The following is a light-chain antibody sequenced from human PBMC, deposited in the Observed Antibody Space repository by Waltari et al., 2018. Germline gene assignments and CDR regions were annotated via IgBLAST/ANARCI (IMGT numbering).Light chain of an antibody. V-gene: IGKV3-15*01. Sequence: EIVMTQSPVTLSVSPGERATLSCRASQSVSNNLAWYQQTPGQAPRLLIYGAYTRATGISARFSGSGSGTDFTLTINSLQSEDFAVYYCQQYKNWPRTFGPGTKVEIK. CDR3: QQYKNWPRT. CDR1: QSVSNN. J-gene: IGKJ3*01. CDR2: GAY.